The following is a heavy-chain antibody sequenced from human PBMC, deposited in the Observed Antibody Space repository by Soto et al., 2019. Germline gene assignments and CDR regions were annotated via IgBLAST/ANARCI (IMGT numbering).Heavy chain of an antibody. CDR3: AREVFYAGRGRNSNGYPPPRYSPMHV. Sequence: QVQLVQSGTEVKKPGASVKVSCKTSGYTFINYGIYWVRQAPGQGPEWMGWISPYNDDTKYAQKFQGRVTMTTDTAKRKPYRERWSRGPDDMPLFYFAREVFYAGRGRNSNGYPPPRYSPMHVWGQGTPFTVSS. J-gene: IGHJ6*02. D-gene: IGHD5-18*01. CDR1: GYTFINYG. V-gene: IGHV1-18*03. CDR2: ISPYNDDT.